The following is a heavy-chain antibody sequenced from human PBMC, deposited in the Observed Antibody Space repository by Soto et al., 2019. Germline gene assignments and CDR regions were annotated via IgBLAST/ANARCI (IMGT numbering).Heavy chain of an antibody. J-gene: IGHJ3*02. CDR3: GTDRWRGAFDM. Sequence: PGGSLRLSCEPSDFTFSAYWMAWVRQTPGKGLEFVGNIRQDGSVTNYVDSVKGRFSISRDNAKNSLYLQMSSLRDEDTAVYYCGTDRWRGAFDMWAQGTTVTVSS. CDR1: DFTFSAYW. D-gene: IGHD1-1*01. V-gene: IGHV3-7*01. CDR2: IRQDGSVT.